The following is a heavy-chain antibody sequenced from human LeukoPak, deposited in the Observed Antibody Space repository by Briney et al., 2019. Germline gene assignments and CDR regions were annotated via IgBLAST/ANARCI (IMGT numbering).Heavy chain of an antibody. J-gene: IGHJ6*03. Sequence: SETLSLTCTVSGGSISSYYWSWIRQPAGKGLEWIGRIYTSGSTNYNPSLRSRVTISVDTSKNQFSLKLSSVTAADTAVYYCARVGIAARLHYYYYYMDVWGKGTTVTVSS. CDR3: ARVGIAARLHYYYYYMDV. D-gene: IGHD6-6*01. V-gene: IGHV4-4*07. CDR2: IYTSGST. CDR1: GGSISSYY.